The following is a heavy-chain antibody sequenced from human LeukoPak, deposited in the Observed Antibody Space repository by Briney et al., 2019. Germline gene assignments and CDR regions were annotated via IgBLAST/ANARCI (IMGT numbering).Heavy chain of an antibody. V-gene: IGHV4-34*01. Sequence: NPSETLSLTCAVYRGSSSGYYWTWIPQPPGKGLEWIGSIYYSGSTYYNPPLKSRVTISVDTSKNHFSLKLTSVTAADTAVYYCARGGDGYNYFDYWGRGTLVTVSS. CDR2: IYYSGST. D-gene: IGHD5-24*01. CDR1: RGSSSGYY. CDR3: ARGGDGYNYFDY. J-gene: IGHJ4*02.